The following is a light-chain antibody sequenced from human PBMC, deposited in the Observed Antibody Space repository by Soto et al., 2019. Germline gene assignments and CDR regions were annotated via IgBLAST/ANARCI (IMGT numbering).Light chain of an antibody. J-gene: IGKJ3*01. CDR3: QQYGGSAPLT. Sequence: EIGLPQSPGTLSLSPGERATLSCRASQSVSSSYLAWYQQKPGQAPRLLISVASSRATGIPDRFSGSGSGTEFTLSISSLEPEDFAVYYCQQYGGSAPLTCGPGTKVDIK. V-gene: IGKV3-20*01. CDR2: VAS. CDR1: QSVSSSY.